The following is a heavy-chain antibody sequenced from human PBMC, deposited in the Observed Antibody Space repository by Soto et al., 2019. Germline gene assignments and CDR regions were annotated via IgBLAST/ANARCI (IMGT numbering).Heavy chain of an antibody. Sequence: GASVKVSCKASGFTFTSSAVQWVRQARGQRLEWIGWIVVGSGNTNYAQKFQERVTITRDMSTSTAYMELSSLRSEDTAVYYCAADLRSGYYLPLHYSYYGMDVWGQGTTVTVSS. CDR1: GFTFTSSA. V-gene: IGHV1-58*01. D-gene: IGHD3-3*01. J-gene: IGHJ6*02. CDR3: AADLRSGYYLPLHYSYYGMDV. CDR2: IVVGSGNT.